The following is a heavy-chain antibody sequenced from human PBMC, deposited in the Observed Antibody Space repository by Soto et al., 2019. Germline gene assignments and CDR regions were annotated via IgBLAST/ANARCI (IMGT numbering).Heavy chain of an antibody. CDR1: GFIFSTYA. Sequence: EVQLLHTGGGLVQPGGSLSLSCAASGFIFSTYAMNWVRQAPGKGLEWVSAINRDSDTTYYAESVRGRFTISRDNSINALYLHMRSLRPEDTAVYYCAHPRGYGVFDAVDIWGQGTMVTVSS. CDR2: INRDSDTT. D-gene: IGHD4-17*01. V-gene: IGHV3-23*01. CDR3: AHPRGYGVFDAVDI. J-gene: IGHJ3*02.